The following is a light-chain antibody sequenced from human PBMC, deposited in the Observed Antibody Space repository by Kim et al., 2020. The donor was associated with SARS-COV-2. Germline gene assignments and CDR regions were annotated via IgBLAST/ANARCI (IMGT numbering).Light chain of an antibody. CDR2: EDN. Sequence: NFMLTQPHSVSESPGKTVTISCTRSSGSIASNYVQWYQQRPCSAPTTVIYEDNQRPSGVPDRFSGSIDSSSNSASLTISGLKTEDEADYYCQSYDSSTWVFGGGTQLTVL. CDR1: SGSIASNY. CDR3: QSYDSSTWV. V-gene: IGLV6-57*04. J-gene: IGLJ3*02.